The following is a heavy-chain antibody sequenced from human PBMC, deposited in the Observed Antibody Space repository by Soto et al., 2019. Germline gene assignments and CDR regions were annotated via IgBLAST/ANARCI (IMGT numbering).Heavy chain of an antibody. CDR3: ARDLHWLPGPPNFDY. J-gene: IGHJ4*02. CDR1: GYTFTSYG. V-gene: IGHV1-18*01. D-gene: IGHD3-9*01. Sequence: ASVKVSCKASGYTFTSYGISWVRQAPGQGLEWMGWISAYNGNTNYAQKLRGRVTMTTDTSTSTAYMELRSLRSDDTAVYYCARDLHWLPGPPNFDYWGQGTLVTVS. CDR2: ISAYNGNT.